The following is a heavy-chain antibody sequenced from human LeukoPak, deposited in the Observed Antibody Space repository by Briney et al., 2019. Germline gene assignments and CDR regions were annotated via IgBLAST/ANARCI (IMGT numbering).Heavy chain of an antibody. CDR3: ARRKWGDAFDI. V-gene: IGHV4-59*08. D-gene: IGHD2-8*01. CDR1: GGSISSYY. CDR2: IYYSGST. Sequence: NSSETLSLTCTVSGGSISSYYWSWIRQPPGKGLEWIGYIYYSGSTNYNPSLKSRVTISVDTSKNQFSLKLSSVTAADTAVYYCARRKWGDAFDIWGQGTMVTVSS. J-gene: IGHJ3*02.